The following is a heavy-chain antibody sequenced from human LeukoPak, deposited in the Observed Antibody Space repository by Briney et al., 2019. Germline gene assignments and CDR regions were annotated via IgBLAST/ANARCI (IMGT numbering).Heavy chain of an antibody. D-gene: IGHD2-21*01. CDR1: GLTFSNHW. J-gene: IGHJ4*02. V-gene: IGHV3-74*03. Sequence: GGSLRLSCAASGLTFSNHWMHWVRQAPGKGLVWVSRIDEGGSNAMYADSVKGRFSISRDNAKNTVNLQMNSLRAEDTGVYYCIRDEALWRLDYWGQGTLVTVSS. CDR3: IRDEALWRLDY. CDR2: IDEGGSNA.